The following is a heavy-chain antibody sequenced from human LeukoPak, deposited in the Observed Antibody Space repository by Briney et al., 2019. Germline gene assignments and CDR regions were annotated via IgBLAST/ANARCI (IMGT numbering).Heavy chain of an antibody. D-gene: IGHD2-21*01. CDR2: IYYSGST. CDR3: AIYSDPGGCRDAFEV. J-gene: IGHJ3*01. Sequence: PESLSHTCIVSGGSPSSYYSSWVRHPPEEGLGWNGYIYYSGSTNYNPSVKSRVTISVDTSKIQLSLKLSCVTAADTAVYYCAIYSDPGGCRDAFEVWGQGTMVTVSS. V-gene: IGHV4-59*01. CDR1: GGSPSSYY.